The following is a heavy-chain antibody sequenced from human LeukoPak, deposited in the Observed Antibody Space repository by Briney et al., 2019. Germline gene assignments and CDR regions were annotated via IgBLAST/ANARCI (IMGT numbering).Heavy chain of an antibody. CDR3: ARAQAYSGRIFDY. CDR2: IYSSGST. Sequence: SETLSLTCTVSGGSISSGSYYWSWIRQPAGKGLEWIGRIYSSGSTNYNPSLKSRVTISVDTSKNQFSLKLSSVTPEDTAVYYCARAQAYSGRIFDYWGQGTLVTVSS. CDR1: GGSISSGSYY. V-gene: IGHV4-61*02. D-gene: IGHD1-26*01. J-gene: IGHJ4*02.